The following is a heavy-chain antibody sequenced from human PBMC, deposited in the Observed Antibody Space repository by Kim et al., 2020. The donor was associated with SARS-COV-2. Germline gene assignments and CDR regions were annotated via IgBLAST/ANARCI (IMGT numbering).Heavy chain of an antibody. J-gene: IGHJ6*02. CDR3: ASDEGSPNGLGD. D-gene: IGHD2-15*01. CDR2: INAVGPT. Sequence: GGSLRLSCTASGFAVTRTYMSWVRQAPGKGLEWVSVINAVGPTYYADSVKGRFIISRDSSKNTLHLQMNSLTVDDTAVYYCASDEGSPNGLGDWGQGTTV. V-gene: IGHV3-66*01. CDR1: GFAVTRTY.